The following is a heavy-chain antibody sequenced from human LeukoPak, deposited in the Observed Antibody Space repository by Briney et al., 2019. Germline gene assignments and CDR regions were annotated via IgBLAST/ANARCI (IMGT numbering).Heavy chain of an antibody. V-gene: IGHV3-30*04. CDR1: GFTFSSYA. J-gene: IGHJ4*02. Sequence: GGSLRLSCAASGFTFSSYAVHWVRQAPGKGLEWVAVISYDGSNKYYADSVKGRFTISRDSSKNTLYLQMNSLRAEDTAVYYCAPSSPRLGYYFDYWGQGTLVTVSS. D-gene: IGHD2-2*01. CDR2: ISYDGSNK. CDR3: APSSPRLGYYFDY.